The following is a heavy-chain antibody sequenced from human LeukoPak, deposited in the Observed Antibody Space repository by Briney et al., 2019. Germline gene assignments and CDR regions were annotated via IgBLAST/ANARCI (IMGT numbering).Heavy chain of an antibody. V-gene: IGHV1-8*01. Sequence: ASVKVSCKASGYTFTSYDINWVRQATGQGHEGMGWMNPNSGNTGYAQKFQGRVTMTRNTSISTAYMELSSLRSEDTAVYYCARSGDSSGYYPNWFDPWGQGTLVTVSS. D-gene: IGHD3-22*01. CDR1: GYTFTSYD. CDR2: MNPNSGNT. CDR3: ARSGDSSGYYPNWFDP. J-gene: IGHJ5*02.